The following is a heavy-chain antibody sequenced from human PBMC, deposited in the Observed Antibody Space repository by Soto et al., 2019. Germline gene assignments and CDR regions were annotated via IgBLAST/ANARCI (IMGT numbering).Heavy chain of an antibody. CDR2: IRQDGSEK. CDR3: ARYRPNLIAAAGFYFDY. V-gene: IGHV3-7*03. CDR1: GFTFSSYW. D-gene: IGHD6-13*01. J-gene: IGHJ4*02. Sequence: GGSLRLSCAASGFTFSSYWMSWVRQAPGKGLEWVANIRQDGSEKYYVDSVKGRFTISRDNAKNSLYLQMNSLRAEDTAVYYCARYRPNLIAAAGFYFDYWGQGTLVTV.